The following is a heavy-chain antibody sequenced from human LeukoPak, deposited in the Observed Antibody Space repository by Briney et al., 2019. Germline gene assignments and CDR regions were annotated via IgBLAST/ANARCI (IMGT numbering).Heavy chain of an antibody. CDR3: AKTLRYSSGWPTVDYYYYYGMDV. CDR2: ISYDGSNK. V-gene: IGHV3-30*18. J-gene: IGHJ6*02. Sequence: HPGRSLRLSCAASGFTFSSYGMHWVRQAPGKGLEWVAVISYDGSNKFYADSVKGRFTISRDNSKNTLYLQMNSLRAEDTAVYYCAKTLRYSSGWPTVDYYYYYGMDVWGQGTTVTVSS. D-gene: IGHD6-19*01. CDR1: GFTFSSYG.